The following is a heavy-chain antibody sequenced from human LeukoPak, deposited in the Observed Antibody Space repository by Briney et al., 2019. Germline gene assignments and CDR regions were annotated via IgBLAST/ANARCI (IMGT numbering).Heavy chain of an antibody. Sequence: GGSLRLSCAASGFTFSSYWMSWVRQAPGKGLEWVANIKQDGSEKYYVDSVKGRFTISRDNAKNSLYLQMNSLRVDDTALYYCTRGGPYRYCSSASCFSDFWGQGTLVTVSS. CDR2: IKQDGSEK. V-gene: IGHV3-7*04. CDR3: TRGGPYRYCSSASCFSDF. CDR1: GFTFSSYW. D-gene: IGHD2-15*01. J-gene: IGHJ4*02.